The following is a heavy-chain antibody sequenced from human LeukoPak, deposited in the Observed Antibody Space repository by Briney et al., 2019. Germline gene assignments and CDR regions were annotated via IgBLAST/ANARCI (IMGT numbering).Heavy chain of an antibody. D-gene: IGHD4-17*01. V-gene: IGHV4-4*07. CDR1: GRSISSPY. J-gene: IGHJ4*02. CDR3: ERDLRDYGDYESLRY. CDR2: LYISGST. Sequence: RTAETLTLPCTVSGRSISSPYGRWIRQPAGKRLEQMPHLYISGSTNYNPSLESRVTMSVDTSRNQFALKLKSVTAADTTVYYCERDLRDYGDYESLRYWGQGTLVTVSS.